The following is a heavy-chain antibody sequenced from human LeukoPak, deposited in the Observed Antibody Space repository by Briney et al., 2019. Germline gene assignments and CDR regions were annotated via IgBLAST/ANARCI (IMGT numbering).Heavy chain of an antibody. CDR3: AGGGGSGYGYYYGLDV. J-gene: IGHJ6*02. D-gene: IGHD5-12*01. Sequence: GRSLRLSCAASGFTFRSYVMYWVRQAPGRGLEWVAVIGYDGNNKYYGDPVKGRFTITRDNSKNTVYVQMNSLRAEDTAVYYCAGGGGSGYGYYYGLDVWGQGTTVTVSS. CDR1: GFTFRSYV. CDR2: IGYDGNNK. V-gene: IGHV3-30*03.